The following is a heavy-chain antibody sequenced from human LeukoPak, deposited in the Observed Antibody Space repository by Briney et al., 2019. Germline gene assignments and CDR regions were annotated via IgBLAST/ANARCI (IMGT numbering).Heavy chain of an antibody. D-gene: IGHD6-13*01. J-gene: IGHJ4*02. CDR2: IKQDGSEK. V-gene: IGHV3-7*03. CDR3: ARQAAAGTFDY. CDR1: VFTFSSYW. Sequence: PGGCLRLSCAASVFTFSSYWMSWVRQAPWKGLEWVANIKQDGSEKYYVDSVKGRFTISRDNAKNSLYLQMNSLRAEDTAVYYCARQAAAGTFDYWGQGTLVTVSS.